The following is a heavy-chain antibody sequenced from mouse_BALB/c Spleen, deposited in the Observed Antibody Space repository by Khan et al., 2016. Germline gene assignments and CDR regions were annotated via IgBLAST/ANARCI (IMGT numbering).Heavy chain of an antibody. V-gene: IGHV9-2-1*01. Sequence: QIQLVQSGPELKKPGETVKISCKASGYTFTDYSMHWVKQAPGKGLKWMGWINTETGEPTYADDFKGRFAFSLETSASTAYLQINNLKNEDTATYFCARSRGSGYDYYAMDYWGQGTSVTVSS. J-gene: IGHJ4*01. CDR1: GYTFTDYS. CDR3: ARSRGSGYDYYAMDY. CDR2: INTETGEP. D-gene: IGHD1-1*01.